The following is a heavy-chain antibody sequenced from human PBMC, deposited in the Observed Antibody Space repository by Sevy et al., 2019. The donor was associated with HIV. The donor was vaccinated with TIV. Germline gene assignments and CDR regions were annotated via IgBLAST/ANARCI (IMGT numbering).Heavy chain of an antibody. CDR3: ARAGYYYDSSGYYTQLFDY. Sequence: ASVKVSCKASGYTLTGYYMHWVRQAPGQGLEWMGWINPNSGGTNYAQKFQGRVTMTRDTSISTAYMELSRLRSDDTAVYYCARAGYYYDSSGYYTQLFDYWGQGTLVTVSS. CDR1: GYTLTGYY. CDR2: INPNSGGT. D-gene: IGHD3-22*01. J-gene: IGHJ4*02. V-gene: IGHV1-2*02.